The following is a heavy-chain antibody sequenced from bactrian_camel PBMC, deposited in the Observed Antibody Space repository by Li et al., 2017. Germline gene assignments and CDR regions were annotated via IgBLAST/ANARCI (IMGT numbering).Heavy chain of an antibody. Sequence: LQLVESGGGSVQAGGSLRLSCAASGYSYSKYCMGWFRQAPGKEREWVATVSGAGSLYYADSVKGRFTISRDNAANLVYLHLNSLRPEDTAMYYCAANPGGSCAASPRLYRFWGQGTRVTVS. CDR3: AANPGGSCAASPRLYRF. CDR1: GYSYSKYC. J-gene: IGHJ4*01. V-gene: IGHV3S25*01. D-gene: IGHD7*01. CDR2: TVSGAGSL.